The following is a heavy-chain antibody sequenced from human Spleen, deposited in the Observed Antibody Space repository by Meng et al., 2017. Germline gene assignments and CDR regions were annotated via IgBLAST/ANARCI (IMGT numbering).Heavy chain of an antibody. J-gene: IGHJ4*02. CDR3: AKNSDGSSYSPDDC. V-gene: IGHV3-23*01. D-gene: IGHD2-15*01. CDR1: GFTFTSYA. CDR2: ISGNGDTT. Sequence: GESLKISCEASGFTFTSYAMSWVRQAPGKGLEWVSAISGNGDTTKYADSVKGRFAISRDNSKTTLYLQMNTLRAEDTALYFCAKNSDGSSYSPDDCWGQGTLVTVSS.